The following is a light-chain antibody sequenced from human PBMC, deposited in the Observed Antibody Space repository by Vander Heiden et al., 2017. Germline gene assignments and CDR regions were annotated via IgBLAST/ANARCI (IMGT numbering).Light chain of an antibody. J-gene: IGKJ2*01. CDR1: QSVSSSY. Sequence: DIGLTQSPGTLSLSPGERATLSCRASQSVSSSYLAWYQQKPGQAPRLLIYGASSRATGIPDRFSGSGSGTDFTLTISRLEPEDFAVYYCQQDGSSPPRMYTFGQGTKLEIK. CDR3: QQDGSSPPRMYT. CDR2: GAS. V-gene: IGKV3-20*01.